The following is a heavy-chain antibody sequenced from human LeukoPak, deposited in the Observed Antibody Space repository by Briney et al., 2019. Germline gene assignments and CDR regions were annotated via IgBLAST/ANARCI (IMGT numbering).Heavy chain of an antibody. Sequence: GGSLRLSCAASGFTFSNYGFHWVRQAPGRGLEWVTVISFDGKTKHYADPVTGRFTISRDNSNNTLYLQMNNLRAEDTAVYYCAKIASSGTHYFDSWGQGTLVTVSS. CDR2: ISFDGKTK. J-gene: IGHJ4*02. CDR3: AKIASSGTHYFDS. D-gene: IGHD6-19*01. V-gene: IGHV3-30*18. CDR1: GFTFSNYG.